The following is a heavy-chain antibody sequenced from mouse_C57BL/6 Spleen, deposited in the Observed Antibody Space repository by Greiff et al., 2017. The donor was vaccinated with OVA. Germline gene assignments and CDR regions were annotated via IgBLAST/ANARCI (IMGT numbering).Heavy chain of an antibody. CDR3: VAYYSNWFAY. CDR1: GFNIKDYY. V-gene: IGHV14-2*01. D-gene: IGHD2-5*01. CDR2: IDPEDGET. Sequence: EVMLVESGAELVKPGASVKLSCTASGFNIKDYYMHWVKQRTEQGLEWIGRIDPEDGETKYAPKFQGKATITADTSSNTAYLQLSSLTSEDTAVYYCVAYYSNWFAYWGQGTLVTVSA. J-gene: IGHJ3*01.